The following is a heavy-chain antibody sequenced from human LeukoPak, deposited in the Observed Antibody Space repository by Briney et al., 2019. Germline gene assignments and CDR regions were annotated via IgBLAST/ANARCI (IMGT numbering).Heavy chain of an antibody. J-gene: IGHJ4*02. V-gene: IGHV4-4*07. CDR1: GGSINSYY. D-gene: IGHD5-12*01. CDR2: IYSSGST. Sequence: SETLSLTCTVSGGSINSYYWSWIRQPAGKGLEWIGRIYSSGSTGYNPSLKSRVTMSLDTSKNQFTLNLSSVTAADTAVYYCARVDIRTAFFDYWGQGTLVTVSS. CDR3: ARVDIRTAFFDY.